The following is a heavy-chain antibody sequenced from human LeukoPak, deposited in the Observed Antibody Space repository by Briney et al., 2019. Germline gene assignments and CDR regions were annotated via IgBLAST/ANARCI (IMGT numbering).Heavy chain of an antibody. V-gene: IGHV3-21*01. D-gene: IGHD3-22*01. Sequence: GGSLRLSCAASGFTFSTFSMHWVRQAPGKGLEWVPSISDSSSYIYYADSVKGRFTISRDDANSSLYLQMNSLRAEDTAVYFCARDPQYFFDSSGFDYWGQGSLVAVSS. CDR3: ARDPQYFFDSSGFDY. CDR2: ISDSSSYI. CDR1: GFTFSTFS. J-gene: IGHJ4*02.